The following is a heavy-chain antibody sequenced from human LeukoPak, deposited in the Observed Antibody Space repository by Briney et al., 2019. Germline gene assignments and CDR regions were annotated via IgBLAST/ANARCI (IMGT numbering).Heavy chain of an antibody. V-gene: IGHV3-48*04. CDR2: ISSSSSAI. D-gene: IGHD5-18*01. CDR1: GFTFSSYS. Sequence: GGSLRLSCAASGFTFSSYSMNWVRQAPGKGLEWVSYISSSSSAIYYADSVKGRFTISRDNAKNSLYLQMNSLRAEDTAVYYCARDGGYSYGPSQSTFDYWGQGTLVTVSS. J-gene: IGHJ4*02. CDR3: ARDGGYSYGPSQSTFDY.